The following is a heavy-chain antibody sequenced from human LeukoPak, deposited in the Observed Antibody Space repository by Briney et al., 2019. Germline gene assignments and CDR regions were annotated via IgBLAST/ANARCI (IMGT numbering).Heavy chain of an antibody. CDR3: ATAPPRYYYGSGSYYIGPFDY. CDR2: FDPEDGET. V-gene: IGHV1-24*01. Sequence: ASVKVSCKVSGYTLTELSMHWVRQAPGKGLEWMGGFDPEDGETIYAQKFQGRVTMTEDTSTGTAYMELSSLRSEDTAVYYCATAPPRYYYGSGSYYIGPFDYWGQGTLVTVSS. J-gene: IGHJ4*02. CDR1: GYTLTELS. D-gene: IGHD3-10*01.